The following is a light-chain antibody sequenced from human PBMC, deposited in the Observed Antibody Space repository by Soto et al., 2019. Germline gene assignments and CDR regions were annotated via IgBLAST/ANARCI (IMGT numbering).Light chain of an antibody. Sequence: DIQMTQSPSTLSASVGDRVTITCRASQSITIWLDWYQQKPGKAPKLLIFDASSLESGVPSRFSGSGSGTEFTLTSSSLQPDDFATYYCQHYNSYSWTFGQGTEVEIK. CDR1: QSITIW. V-gene: IGKV1-5*01. CDR3: QHYNSYSWT. CDR2: DAS. J-gene: IGKJ1*01.